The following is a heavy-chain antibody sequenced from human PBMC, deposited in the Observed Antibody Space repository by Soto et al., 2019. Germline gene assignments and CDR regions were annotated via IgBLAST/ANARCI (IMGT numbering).Heavy chain of an antibody. J-gene: IGHJ6*02. V-gene: IGHV1-69*02. CDR2: IIPILGIA. CDR1: GGTFSSYT. CDR3: ADGGGGSHWRNYYYYGMDV. D-gene: IGHD1-26*01. Sequence: QVQLVQSGAEVKKPGSSVKVSCKASGGTFSSYTISWVRQAPGQGLEWMGRIIPILGIANYAQKFQGRFTITADKSTSTAYMELSSLRSEDTAVYYCADGGGGSHWRNYYYYGMDVWGQGTTVTVSS.